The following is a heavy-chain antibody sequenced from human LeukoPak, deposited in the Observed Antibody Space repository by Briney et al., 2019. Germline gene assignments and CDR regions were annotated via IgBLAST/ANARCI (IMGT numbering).Heavy chain of an antibody. CDR1: GGTFSSYA. CDR2: IIPIFGTA. J-gene: IGHJ4*02. CDR3: ARVDTAMVTIGGFDY. V-gene: IGHV1-69*13. D-gene: IGHD5-18*01. Sequence: GASVKVSCKASGGTFSSYAISWVRQAPGQGLEWMGGIIPIFGTANYAQKFQGRVTITADESTSTAYMELSSLRSEDTAVYYCARVDTAMVTIGGFDYWGQGTLVTVSS.